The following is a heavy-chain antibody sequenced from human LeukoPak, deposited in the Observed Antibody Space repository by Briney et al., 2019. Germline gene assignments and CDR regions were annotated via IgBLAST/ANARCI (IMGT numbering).Heavy chain of an antibody. J-gene: IGHJ6*03. V-gene: IGHV3-15*01. CDR1: GFTFSNAW. Sequence: GGSLRLSCAASGFTFSNAWMSWVRQAPGKGLEWVGRIKSKTDGGTTDYAAPVKGRFTISRDDSKNTLYLQMNSLKTEDTAVHYCTTVLGYCSSTSCYAYYYYYYIDVLGKGTTVTVSS. CDR2: IKSKTDGGTT. D-gene: IGHD2-2*01. CDR3: TTVLGYCSSTSCYAYYYYYYIDV.